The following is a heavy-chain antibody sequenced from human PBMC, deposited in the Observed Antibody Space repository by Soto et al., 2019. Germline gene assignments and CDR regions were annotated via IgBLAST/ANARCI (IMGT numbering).Heavy chain of an antibody. V-gene: IGHV3-74*01. D-gene: IGHD3-10*01. CDR2: INSDGSST. J-gene: IGHJ6*02. CDR3: ARDLEWFGELLYAPYYYYGRAV. Sequence: SGGSLRLSCAASGFTFSGYWMHWVRQAPGKGLVWVSRINSDGSSTSYADSVKGRFTISRDNAKNTLYLQMNSLRAEDRAVYYCARDLEWFGELLYAPYYYYGRAVGAQGTTVTVSS. CDR1: GFTFSGYW.